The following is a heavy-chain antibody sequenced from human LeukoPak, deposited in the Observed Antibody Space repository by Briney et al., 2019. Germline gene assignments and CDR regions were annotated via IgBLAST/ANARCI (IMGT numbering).Heavy chain of an antibody. CDR2: ISSSSSYI. CDR1: GFTFSSYS. V-gene: IGHV3-21*01. D-gene: IGHD4-17*01. J-gene: IGHJ4*02. Sequence: GGSLRLSCAASGFTFSSYSMNWVRQAPGKGLEWVSSISSSSSYIYYADSVKGRFTISRDNSKNTLYLQMNSLRAEDTAVYYCAATTVTPRGALYDYWGQGTLVTVSS. CDR3: AATTVTPRGALYDY.